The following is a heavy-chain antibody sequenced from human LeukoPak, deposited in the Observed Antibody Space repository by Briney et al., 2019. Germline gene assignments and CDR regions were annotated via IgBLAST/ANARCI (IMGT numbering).Heavy chain of an antibody. J-gene: IGHJ4*02. Sequence: ASVKASCKASGYTFTGYFIHWVRQAPGQGLEYMGWINPNTGATGYAQKFQGRVTMTRDTSISTTYLEMSGLTSDDTAVYYCARTSPGAPFDYWGQGTLVTVSS. CDR1: GYTFTGYF. V-gene: IGHV1-2*02. CDR3: ARTSPGAPFDY. D-gene: IGHD4/OR15-4a*01. CDR2: INPNTGAT.